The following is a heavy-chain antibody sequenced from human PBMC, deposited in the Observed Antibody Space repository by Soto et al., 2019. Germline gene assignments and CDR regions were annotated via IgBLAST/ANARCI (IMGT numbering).Heavy chain of an antibody. CDR2: INQDGSEK. CDR3: ARGVGGVLVAGFDY. CDR1: ECIFRMYL. Sequence: GWLRRAGTASECIFRMYLMSWVRQAPGKGLEWVANINQDGSEKYYADSVKGRFAISRDNTKNLLSLQMNSLRAEDTAIYYSARGVGGVLVAGFDYWGQGALVTVYS. D-gene: IGHD6-19*01. J-gene: IGHJ4*02. V-gene: IGHV3-7*01.